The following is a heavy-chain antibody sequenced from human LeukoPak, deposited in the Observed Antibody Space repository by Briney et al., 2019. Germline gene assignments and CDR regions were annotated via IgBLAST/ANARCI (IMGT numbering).Heavy chain of an antibody. CDR3: ARAPYGSGSPPHFDY. V-gene: IGHV4-39*07. D-gene: IGHD3-10*01. Sequence: PSETLSLTCTVSGGSISSSSYYWGWIRQPPGKGLEWIGSIYYSGSTYYNPSLRSRVTISVDTSKNQFSLKLSSVTAADTAVYYCARAPYGSGSPPHFDYWGQGTLVTVSS. CDR2: IYYSGST. J-gene: IGHJ4*02. CDR1: GGSISSSSYY.